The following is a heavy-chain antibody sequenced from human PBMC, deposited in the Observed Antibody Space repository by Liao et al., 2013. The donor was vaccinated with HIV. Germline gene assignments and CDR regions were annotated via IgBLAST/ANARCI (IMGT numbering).Heavy chain of an antibody. J-gene: IGHJ4*02. Sequence: QVHLQESGPGLVKPSQTLSLTCTVSGGSISSGSYYWSWIRQPAGKGLEWIGRIYTSGSTNYNPSLKSRVTISVDTSKNQFSLKLSSVTAADTAVYYCARENADSGSYYHPFDYWGQGTLVTVSS. CDR3: ARENADSGSYYHPFDY. V-gene: IGHV4-61*02. CDR2: IYTSGST. CDR1: GGSISSGSYY. D-gene: IGHD1-26*01.